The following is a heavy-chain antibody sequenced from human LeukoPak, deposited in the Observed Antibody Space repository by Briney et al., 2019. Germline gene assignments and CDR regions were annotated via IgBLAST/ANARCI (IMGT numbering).Heavy chain of an antibody. D-gene: IGHD5-18*01. CDR1: GFIFSYYG. Sequence: GGSLRLSCEASGFIFSYYGLNWVRQAPGKSLEWVSSITSTSTYTFYADSVKGRFIISRDNAENSLYLEMHSLRAEDTAVYYCARDLSGVTGYTYGRGIDYWGQGTLVTVSS. V-gene: IGHV3-21*01. CDR3: ARDLSGVTGYTYGRGIDY. J-gene: IGHJ4*02. CDR2: ITSTSTYT.